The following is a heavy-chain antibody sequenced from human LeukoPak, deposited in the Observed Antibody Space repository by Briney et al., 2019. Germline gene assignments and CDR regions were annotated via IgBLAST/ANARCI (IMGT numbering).Heavy chain of an antibody. D-gene: IGHD3-22*01. CDR3: ARRSGTYFGTTGYLYFFDY. CDR2: IYPGDSDP. V-gene: IGHV5-51*01. CDR1: GYTFTNYW. J-gene: IGHJ4*02. Sequence: PGESLKISCKGSGYTFTNYWIGWVRRMPGRGLEWMGIIYPGDSDPRYSPSFQGQVTISADKSMSTACLQWSSLKASDTAMYYCARRSGTYFGTTGYLYFFDYWGQGTLVTVSS.